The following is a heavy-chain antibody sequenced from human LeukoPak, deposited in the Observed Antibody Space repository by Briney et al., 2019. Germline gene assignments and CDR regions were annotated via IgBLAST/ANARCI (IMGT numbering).Heavy chain of an antibody. CDR1: GFTFSSYA. V-gene: IGHV3-23*01. D-gene: IGHD6-13*01. CDR2: ISGSGGST. J-gene: IGHJ6*03. Sequence: GGSLRLSCAASGFTFSSYAMSWVRQAPGKGLEWVSAISGSGGSTYYADSVKGRFTISRDNSKNTLYLHMNSLRAEDTAVYYCARVRSSWKAVYYYMDVWGKGTTVTISS. CDR3: ARVRSSWKAVYYYMDV.